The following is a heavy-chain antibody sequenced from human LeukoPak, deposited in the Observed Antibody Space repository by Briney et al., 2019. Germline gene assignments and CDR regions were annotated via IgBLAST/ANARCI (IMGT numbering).Heavy chain of an antibody. V-gene: IGHV4-34*01. CDR2: INHSGST. CDR3: ARGARDGYNL. J-gene: IGHJ4*02. D-gene: IGHD5-24*01. CDR1: GGSFSGYY. Sequence: SGALSLTCAVYGGSFSGYYWSWIRQPPGKGLEWIGEINHSGSTNYNPSLKSRVTISVDTSKNQFSLKLSSVTAADTAVYYCARGARDGYNLWGQGTLVTVFS.